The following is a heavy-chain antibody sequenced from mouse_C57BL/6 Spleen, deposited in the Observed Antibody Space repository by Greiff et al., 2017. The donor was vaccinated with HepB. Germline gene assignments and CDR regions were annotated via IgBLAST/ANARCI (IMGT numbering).Heavy chain of an antibody. V-gene: IGHV5-17*01. CDR3: ARDDYDTEEAWFAY. J-gene: IGHJ3*01. CDR2: ISSGSSTI. CDR1: GFTFSDYG. Sequence: VQLQQSGGGLVKPGGSLKLSCAASGFTFSDYGMHWVRQAPEKGLEWVAYISSGSSTIYYADTVKGRFTISRDNAKNTLFLQMTSLRSEDTAMYYCARDDYDTEEAWFAYWGQGTLVTVSA. D-gene: IGHD2-4*01.